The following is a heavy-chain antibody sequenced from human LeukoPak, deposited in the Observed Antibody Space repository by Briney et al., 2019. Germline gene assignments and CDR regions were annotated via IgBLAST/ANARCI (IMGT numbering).Heavy chain of an antibody. Sequence: PGRSLRLSCAASGFTFSSYAMHWVRQAPGKGLEWVAVISYDGSNKYYADSVKGRFTISRDNSKNTLYLQMNNLRAEDTAVYYCARANPYDILTGYLVYWGQGTLVTVSS. V-gene: IGHV3-30-3*01. J-gene: IGHJ4*02. CDR1: GFTFSSYA. CDR2: ISYDGSNK. D-gene: IGHD3-9*01. CDR3: ARANPYDILTGYLVY.